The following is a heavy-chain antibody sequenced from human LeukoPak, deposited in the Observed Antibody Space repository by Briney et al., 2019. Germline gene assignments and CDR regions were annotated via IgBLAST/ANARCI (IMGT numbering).Heavy chain of an antibody. Sequence: SETLSLTCTVSGGSLSSYYWSWIRQPPGKGLEWIGYIYYSGSTTYNPSLRSRVTISVDTSKNQFSLKLSSVTAADTAVYYCARVVVVVAATPVWFDPWGQGTLVTVSS. J-gene: IGHJ5*02. CDR2: IYYSGST. CDR3: ARVVVVVAATPVWFDP. CDR1: GGSLSSYY. D-gene: IGHD2-15*01. V-gene: IGHV4-59*01.